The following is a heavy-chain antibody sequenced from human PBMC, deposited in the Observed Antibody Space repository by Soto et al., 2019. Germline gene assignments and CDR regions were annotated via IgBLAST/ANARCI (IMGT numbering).Heavy chain of an antibody. CDR1: GFTFDDYA. V-gene: IGHV3-9*01. J-gene: IGHJ6*02. CDR3: AKDVTLGGWGGMDV. CDR2: ISWNSGSI. D-gene: IGHD3-16*01. Sequence: EVQLVESGGGLVQPGRSLRLSCAASGFTFDDYAMHWVRQAPGKGLEWVSGISWNSGSIGYADSVKGRFTISRDNAKNSLYLQMNSLRAEDTGLYYCAKDVTLGGWGGMDVWGQGTTVTVSS.